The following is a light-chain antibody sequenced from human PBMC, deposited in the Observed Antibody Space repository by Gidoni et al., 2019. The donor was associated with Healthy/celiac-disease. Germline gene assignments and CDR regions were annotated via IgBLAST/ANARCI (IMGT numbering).Light chain of an antibody. CDR3: QVWDSSSDLVV. V-gene: IGLV3-21*02. Sequence: SYVLTHPPSVSVAPGQTARITCGGNNIGRKSVHWYQQKPGQAPVLVVYDDSDRPSGIPERFSGSNSGNTATLTISRVEAGDEADYYCQVWDSSSDLVVFGGGTKLTV. CDR2: DDS. CDR1: NIGRKS. J-gene: IGLJ2*01.